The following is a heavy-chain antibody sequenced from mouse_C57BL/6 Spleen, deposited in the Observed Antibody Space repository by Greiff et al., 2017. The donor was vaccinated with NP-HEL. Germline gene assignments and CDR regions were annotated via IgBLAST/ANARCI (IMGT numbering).Heavy chain of an antibody. CDR3: ARGDSNYVWYFDV. Sequence: MRVGSGGGLVQPGGSLELSCAASGFTFRASYMSWVRQTPEKRLEWVAYISNGGGSPYYPDTVKGRFTISRDNAKNTLYLQMSRLKAEDTAMYYCARGDSNYVWYFDVWGTGTTVTVSS. J-gene: IGHJ1*03. V-gene: IGHV5-12*01. CDR2: ISNGGGSP. D-gene: IGHD2-5*01. CDR1: GFTFRASY.